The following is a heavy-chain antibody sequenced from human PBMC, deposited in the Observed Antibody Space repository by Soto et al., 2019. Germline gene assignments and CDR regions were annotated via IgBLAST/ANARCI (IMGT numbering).Heavy chain of an antibody. V-gene: IGHV4-39*01. Sequence: SETLSLTCTVSGGSISSSRYYWGWIRQPPGKGLEWIGSIYYSGSTYYNPSLKSRVTISVDTSKNQFSLKLSSVTAADTAVYYCARQGYSYYYYYGMDVWGQGTTVTVS. D-gene: IGHD3-22*01. CDR2: IYYSGST. CDR1: GGSISSSRYY. J-gene: IGHJ6*02. CDR3: ARQGYSYYYYYGMDV.